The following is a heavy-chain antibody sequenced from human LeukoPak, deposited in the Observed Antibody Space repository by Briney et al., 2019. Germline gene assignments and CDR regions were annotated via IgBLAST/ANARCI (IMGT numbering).Heavy chain of an antibody. J-gene: IGHJ6*02. CDR1: GGSISSYY. V-gene: IGHV4-59*01. D-gene: IGHD3-10*01. CDR2: IYYSGST. Sequence: SETLSLTCTVSGGSISSYYWSWIRQPPGKGLEWVGYIYYSGSTNYNPSLKSRVTISVDTSKNQFSLKLSSVTAADTAVYYCARGDWSYYGSGSYYYYGMDVWGQGTTVTVSS. CDR3: ARGDWSYYGSGSYYYYGMDV.